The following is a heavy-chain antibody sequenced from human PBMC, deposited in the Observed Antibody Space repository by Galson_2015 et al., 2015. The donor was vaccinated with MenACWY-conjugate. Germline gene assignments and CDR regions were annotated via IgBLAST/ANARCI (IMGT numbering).Heavy chain of an antibody. V-gene: IGHV3-74*01. CDR1: GFTFNQYW. Sequence: SLRLSCAASGFTFNQYWMHWVRQAPGKGLVWVSRISPDGSVTNYADSVKGRFTLSRDNAKNTLYLQMNSLRGDDTAVYYCTRGKDGYGRFDPWGQGTLVPVAS. CDR2: ISPDGSVT. J-gene: IGHJ5*02. CDR3: TRGKDGYGRFDP. D-gene: IGHD5-24*01.